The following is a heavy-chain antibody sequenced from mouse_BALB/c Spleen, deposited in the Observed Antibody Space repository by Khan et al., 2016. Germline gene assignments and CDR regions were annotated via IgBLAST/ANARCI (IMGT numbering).Heavy chain of an antibody. J-gene: IGHJ4*01. CDR3: SRWGKYRGSAMDY. CDR2: INPSGEHT. Sequence: QVQLQQSEAELARPGASVKMSCKASGYTFISYTIHWVKQRPGKGLEWIGYINPSGEHTVYSENFKDKTTLTVDKASSTAYMQVNSLTSEDSAVFDSSRWGKYRGSAMDYWGQGTSVTVSS. CDR1: GYTFISYT. V-gene: IGHV1-4*02. D-gene: IGHD2-1*01.